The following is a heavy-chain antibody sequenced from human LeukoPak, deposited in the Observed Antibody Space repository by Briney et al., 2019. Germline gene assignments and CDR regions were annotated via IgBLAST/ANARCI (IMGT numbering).Heavy chain of an antibody. CDR1: GFTFSSYG. CDR2: ISVSGNT. J-gene: IGHJ4*02. V-gene: IGHV3-23*01. D-gene: IGHD2-15*01. CDR3: AKAPVTTCSGAYCYPFDY. Sequence: GGSLRLSCAAPGFTFSSYGMSWVRQAPGKGLEWVSAISVSGNTYHADSVKGRFTISRDSSKNTLYLLMNSLRAGDAAVYYCAKAPVTTCSGAYCYPFDYWSQGTLVTVSS.